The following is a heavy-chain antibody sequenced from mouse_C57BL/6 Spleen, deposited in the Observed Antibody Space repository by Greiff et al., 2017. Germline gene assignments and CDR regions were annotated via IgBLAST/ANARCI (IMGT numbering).Heavy chain of an antibody. Sequence: EVKLMESGPELVKPGDSVKISCKASGYSFTGYFMNWVMQSHGKSLEWIGRINPYNGDTFYNQKFKGKATLTVDKSSSTAHMELRSLTSEDSAVYYCARKGGNYYGRYFDYWGQGTTLTVSS. CDR3: ARKGGNYYGRYFDY. CDR2: INPYNGDT. D-gene: IGHD1-1*01. V-gene: IGHV1-20*01. J-gene: IGHJ2*01. CDR1: GYSFTGYF.